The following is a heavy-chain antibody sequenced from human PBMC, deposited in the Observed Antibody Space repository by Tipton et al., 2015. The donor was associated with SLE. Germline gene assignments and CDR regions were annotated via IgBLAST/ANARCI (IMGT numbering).Heavy chain of an antibody. Sequence: TLSLTCTVSGGSISSHYWSWIRQPPGKGLEWIGYIYYSGSTNYNPSLKSRVTISVDTSKNQFSLKLSSVTAADTAVYYCARDIRDGYNGEDAFDIWGQGTMVTVSS. D-gene: IGHD5-24*01. J-gene: IGHJ3*02. V-gene: IGHV4-59*11. CDR1: GGSISSHY. CDR3: ARDIRDGYNGEDAFDI. CDR2: IYYSGST.